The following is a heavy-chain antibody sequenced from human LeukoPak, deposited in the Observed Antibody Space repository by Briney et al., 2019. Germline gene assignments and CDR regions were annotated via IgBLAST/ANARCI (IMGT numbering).Heavy chain of an antibody. D-gene: IGHD3-3*01. Sequence: PGGSLRLSCAVSGFTFSNYNMNWVRQAPGKGLEWVSYMSSSSTTIYYADSVKGRFTISRDNAKNSLYLQMNSLRAEDTAVYYCARDQSTYYDFWSGYYTGGGNDYWGQGTLVTVSS. V-gene: IGHV3-48*01. CDR3: ARDQSTYYDFWSGYYTGGGNDY. CDR2: MSSSSTTI. J-gene: IGHJ4*02. CDR1: GFTFSNYN.